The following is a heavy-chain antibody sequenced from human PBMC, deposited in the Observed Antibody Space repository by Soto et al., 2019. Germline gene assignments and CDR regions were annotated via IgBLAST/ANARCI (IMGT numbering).Heavy chain of an antibody. D-gene: IGHD6-19*01. V-gene: IGHV3-30-3*01. CDR3: ASVMDSSGWTIFDY. CDR1: GFTFSSYA. J-gene: IGHJ4*02. Sequence: GGSLRLSCAASGFTFSSYAMHWVRQAPGKGLEWVAVISYDGSNKYYADSVKGRFTISRDNSKNTLYLQMNSLRAEDTAVYYCASVMDSSGWTIFDYWGQGTLGTVS. CDR2: ISYDGSNK.